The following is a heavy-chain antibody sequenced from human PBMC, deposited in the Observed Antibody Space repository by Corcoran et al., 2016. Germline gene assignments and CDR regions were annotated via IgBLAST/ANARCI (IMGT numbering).Heavy chain of an antibody. CDR3: AKDKVRDAKGGSDYYGVDV. J-gene: IGHJ6*02. D-gene: IGHD2-2*01. V-gene: IGHV3-43D*03. CDR1: GFSFDDYA. CDR2: INWNGASI. Sequence: EVQLVASGGVVVQPGGSLRLSCAASGFSFDDYAMHWVRQAPGKGLEWVSLINWNGASIYYADSVKGRFTISRDNNKYSLYLQMHSLRVEDTAFYYWAKDKVRDAKGGSDYYGVDVWGQGTTVTVSS.